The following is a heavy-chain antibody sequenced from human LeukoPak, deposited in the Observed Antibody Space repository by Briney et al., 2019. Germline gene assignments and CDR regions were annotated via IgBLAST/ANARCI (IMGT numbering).Heavy chain of an antibody. CDR2: ISYDGSNK. D-gene: IGHD2-2*01. J-gene: IGHJ4*02. V-gene: IGHV3-30*04. CDR3: AREVGEYCSSTSCSEKLDY. CDR1: GFTFSSYA. Sequence: GGSLRLSCAASGFTFSSYAMHWVRQAPGKGLEWVAVISYDGSNKYYADSVKGRFTISRDNSKNSLYLQMNSLRAEDTAVYYCAREVGEYCSSTSCSEKLDYWGQGTLVTVSS.